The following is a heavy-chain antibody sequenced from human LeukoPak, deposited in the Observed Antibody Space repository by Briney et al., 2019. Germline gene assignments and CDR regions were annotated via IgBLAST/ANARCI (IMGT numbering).Heavy chain of an antibody. CDR3: ARDRRYNYGYGFDY. D-gene: IGHD5-18*01. V-gene: IGHV3-74*01. CDR2: IDRDGSRI. CDR1: GFTFSSYW. Sequence: PGGSLRLSCAVSGFTFSSYWMHWVRQAPGKGLVWVSRIDRDGSRINYADSVKGRFTISRDNSKNTLYLQMNSLRAEDTAVYYCARDRRYNYGYGFDYWGQGTLVTVSS. J-gene: IGHJ4*02.